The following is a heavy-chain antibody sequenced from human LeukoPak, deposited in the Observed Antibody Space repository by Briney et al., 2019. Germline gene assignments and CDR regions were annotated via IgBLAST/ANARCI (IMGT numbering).Heavy chain of an antibody. D-gene: IGHD3-16*02. J-gene: IGHJ4*02. CDR1: GFTFSSYA. V-gene: IGHV3-30-3*01. Sequence: GGSLRLSCAASGFTFSSYAMHWVRQAPGKGLEWVAVISYDGSNKYYADSVKGRFTISRDNSKNTLYLQMNSLRAEDTAVYYCAREGELSSTYYFDYWGQGTLVTVSS. CDR3: AREGELSSTYYFDY. CDR2: ISYDGSNK.